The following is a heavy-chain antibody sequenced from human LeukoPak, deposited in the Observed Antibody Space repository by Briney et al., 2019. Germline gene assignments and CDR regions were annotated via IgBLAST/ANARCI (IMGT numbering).Heavy chain of an antibody. D-gene: IGHD3-10*01. J-gene: IGHJ6*02. Sequence: SETLSLTCTVSGGSISSGGYYWSWIRQHPGKGLEWIGYIYYSGSTYYNPSLKSRVTISVDTSKNQFSLKLSSVTAADTAAYYCATKLSPKDYGSGSYLYGMDVWGQGTTVTVSS. V-gene: IGHV4-31*03. CDR1: GGSISSGGYY. CDR3: ATKLSPKDYGSGSYLYGMDV. CDR2: IYYSGST.